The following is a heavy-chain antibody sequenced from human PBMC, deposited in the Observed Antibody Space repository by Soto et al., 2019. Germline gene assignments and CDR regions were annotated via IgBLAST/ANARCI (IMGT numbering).Heavy chain of an antibody. CDR2: IWYDGSNK. CDR3: ASEQWLSRGTYYYYGMDV. D-gene: IGHD6-19*01. V-gene: IGHV3-33*01. Sequence: PGGSLRLSCAASGFTFSSYGMHWVRQAPGKGLEWVAVIWYDGSNKYYADSVKGRFTISRDNSKNTLYLQMNSLRAEDTAVYYCASEQWLSRGTYYYYGMDVWGQGTTVTISS. CDR1: GFTFSSYG. J-gene: IGHJ6*02.